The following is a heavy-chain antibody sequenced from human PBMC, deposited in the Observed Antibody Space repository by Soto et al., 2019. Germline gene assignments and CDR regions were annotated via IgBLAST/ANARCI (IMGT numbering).Heavy chain of an antibody. CDR2: IPSRAGDNK. V-gene: IGHV3-30-3*01. Sequence: QVQLVESGGGVVQPGRSLRLSCAASGFTFSNYVIHWVRQAPGKGLEWVALIPSRAGDNKQYADSVKGRFTISRDNSKNTLSLQMDSLRAEDTAVYYCAREEESSGHAGTFHPWGQGTQFTVSS. D-gene: IGHD3-22*01. J-gene: IGHJ1*01. CDR1: GFTFSNYV. CDR3: AREEESSGHAGTFHP.